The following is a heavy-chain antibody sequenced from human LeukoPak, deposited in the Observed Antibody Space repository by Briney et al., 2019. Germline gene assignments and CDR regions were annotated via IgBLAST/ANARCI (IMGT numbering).Heavy chain of an antibody. J-gene: IGHJ3*02. Sequence: GGSLRLSCAASGLTSSSYEMNWVRQAPGKGLEWVSYISSSGSTIYYADSVKGRFTISRDNAKNSLYLQMNSLRAEDTAVYYCARAPTRIAAAGTNLCDAFDIWGQGTMVTVSS. CDR1: GLTSSSYE. D-gene: IGHD6-13*01. CDR3: ARAPTRIAAAGTNLCDAFDI. V-gene: IGHV3-48*03. CDR2: ISSSGSTI.